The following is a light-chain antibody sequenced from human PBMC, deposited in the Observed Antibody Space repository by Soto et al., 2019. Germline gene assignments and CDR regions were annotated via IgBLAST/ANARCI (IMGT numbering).Light chain of an antibody. Sequence: DIQMTQSPSSLSASVGDGFTITCRASQNIIGYLDWYQQKPGRAPKLLIYKASSLESGVPSRFSGSGSGTDFTLTISCLQPDDFATYYCQQYNSYPWTFGQGTKVDIK. V-gene: IGKV1-5*03. CDR3: QQYNSYPWT. J-gene: IGKJ1*01. CDR2: KAS. CDR1: QNIIGY.